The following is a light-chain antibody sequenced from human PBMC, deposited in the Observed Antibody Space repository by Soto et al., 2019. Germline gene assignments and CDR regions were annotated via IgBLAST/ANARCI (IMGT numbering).Light chain of an antibody. Sequence: EVVMTQSPATLSVSPGERVTLSCRASQSINAHLAWYQQKPGQAPRLLIHGASTRATGIPARFSGSGFETAFILTISSIQSEDFAVYYCQQYNTCIWTFGQGTKVEIQ. V-gene: IGKV3-15*01. J-gene: IGKJ1*01. CDR3: QQYNTCIWT. CDR2: GAS. CDR1: QSINAH.